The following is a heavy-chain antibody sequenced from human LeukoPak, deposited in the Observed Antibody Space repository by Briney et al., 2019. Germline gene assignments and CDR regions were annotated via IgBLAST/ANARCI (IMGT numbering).Heavy chain of an antibody. D-gene: IGHD1-1*01. Sequence: PSETLSLTCTVSGDSITRYYWSWIRQPPGKGLEWIAYIYHSGSTNYNPSLKSRVTMSVDTSKNQFSLSLNSVTAADTAVYYCASGGGWNDKFNHWGQGTLVTVSS. CDR3: ASGGGWNDKFNH. CDR2: IYHSGST. CDR1: GDSITRYY. J-gene: IGHJ5*02. V-gene: IGHV4-59*01.